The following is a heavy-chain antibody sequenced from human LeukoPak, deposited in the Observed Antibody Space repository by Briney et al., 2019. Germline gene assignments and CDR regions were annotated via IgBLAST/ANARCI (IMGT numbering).Heavy chain of an antibody. CDR2: IYYSGST. V-gene: IGHV4-59*08. J-gene: IGHJ4*02. CDR3: ARLGLRAGYSSGWYLDY. CDR1: GGSISPYY. Sequence: PSETLSLTCIVSGGSISPYYWSWIRQPPGSGLEWIAYIYYSGSTSYNPSLKSRVAISVDTSNNEVSLKLSSVTAADTAVYYCARLGLRAGYSSGWYLDYWGQGTLVTVSS. D-gene: IGHD6-19*01.